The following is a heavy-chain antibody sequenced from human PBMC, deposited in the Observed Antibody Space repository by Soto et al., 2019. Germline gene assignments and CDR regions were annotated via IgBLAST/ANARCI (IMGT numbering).Heavy chain of an antibody. CDR1: GGSISTGGYY. J-gene: IGHJ5*02. CDR3: ARSVFP. CDR2: FYYSGST. Sequence: SDTLSLTCTVSGGSISTGGYYWNWIRQHPGKGLEWIGYFYYSGSTYYNPSLKSRVTISVNTSKNQFSLELSSVTAADTAVYYCARSVFPWGQGTLVTVSS. V-gene: IGHV4-31*03.